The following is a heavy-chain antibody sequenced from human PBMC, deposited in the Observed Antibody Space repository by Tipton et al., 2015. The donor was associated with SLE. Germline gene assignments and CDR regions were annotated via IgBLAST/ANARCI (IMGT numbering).Heavy chain of an antibody. Sequence: SLKLSCAASGFTFDDYAMHWVRQAPGKGLEWVAGITWNSVSIGYADSVKGRFTISRDNAKNSLYLQMITLRAEDTAVYYCARQYDHIWGTFRFDAFDIWGQGTMVTVSS. CDR2: ITWNSVSI. J-gene: IGHJ3*02. D-gene: IGHD3-16*02. CDR1: GFTFDDYA. CDR3: ARQYDHIWGTFRFDAFDI. V-gene: IGHV3-9*01.